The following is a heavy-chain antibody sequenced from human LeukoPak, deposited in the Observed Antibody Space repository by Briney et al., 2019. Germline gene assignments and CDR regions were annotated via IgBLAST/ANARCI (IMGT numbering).Heavy chain of an antibody. V-gene: IGHV4-30-2*01. CDR3: ARGESTTVDY. J-gene: IGHJ4*02. CDR1: GGSISSGGYS. Sequence: SETLSLTCAVSGGSISSGGYSWSWIRQPPGTGLEWIGYIYHSGSTYYNPSLKSRVTISVDRSKSQFSLKLSSVTAADTAVYYCARGESTTVDYWGQGTLVTVSS. CDR2: IYHSGST. D-gene: IGHD4-17*01.